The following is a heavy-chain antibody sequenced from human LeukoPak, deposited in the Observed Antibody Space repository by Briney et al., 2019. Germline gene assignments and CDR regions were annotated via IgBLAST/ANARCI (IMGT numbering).Heavy chain of an antibody. D-gene: IGHD3-22*01. Sequence: GGSLRLSCAASGLTXSXYEMNXXXXXPGKGLEWVSYISSXXSSIYYADSVXGRFTISRDNAKKSLYLQMHSLRAEDTAVYYCARDSHKFDSSGYYPDAFDIWGQGTMVTVSS. CDR1: GLTXSXYE. V-gene: IGHV3-48*03. J-gene: IGHJ3*02. CDR3: ARDSHKFDSSGYYPDAFDI. CDR2: ISSXXSSI.